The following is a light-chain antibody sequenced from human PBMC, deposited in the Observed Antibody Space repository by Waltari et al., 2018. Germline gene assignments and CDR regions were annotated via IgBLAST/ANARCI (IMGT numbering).Light chain of an antibody. J-gene: IGLJ2*01. CDR2: GKN. CDR3: NSRDSSGNRLV. Sequence: SSELTQDPAVSVALGQTVRITCQGDSLRSDYASWYQQKPGQATVLVIYGKNNRPSGIPDRFSGSSSGNTASLTITGAQAEDEADYYCNSRDSSGNRLVFGGGTKLTVL. V-gene: IGLV3-19*01. CDR1: SLRSDY.